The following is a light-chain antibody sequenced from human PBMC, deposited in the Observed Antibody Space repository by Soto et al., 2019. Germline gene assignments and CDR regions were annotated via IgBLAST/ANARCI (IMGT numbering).Light chain of an antibody. J-gene: IGLJ1*01. CDR2: EVT. V-gene: IGLV2-8*01. Sequence: QSALAQPPSASGSPGQSVTISCTGTSSDIGAYNYVSWYQQHPGKVPKLIIHEVTKRPSGVPDRFSASKSGNTASLTVSGLQAEDEADYYCSSHGGANNFYVFGTGSKVTVL. CDR3: SSHGGANNFYV. CDR1: SSDIGAYNY.